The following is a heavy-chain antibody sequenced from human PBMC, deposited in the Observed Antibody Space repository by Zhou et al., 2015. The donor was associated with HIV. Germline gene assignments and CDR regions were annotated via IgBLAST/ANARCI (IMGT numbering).Heavy chain of an antibody. CDR3: ARDRFELNYYDSSGPHYYYYGMDV. CDR1: GGTFSSYT. V-gene: IGHV1-69*09. J-gene: IGHJ6*02. CDR2: IIPILGIA. D-gene: IGHD3-22*01. Sequence: QVQLVQSGAEVKKPGSSVKVSCKASGGTFSSYTISWVRQAPGQGLEWMGRIIPILGIANYAQKFQGRVTITADKSTSTAYMELSSLRSEDTAVYYCARDRFELNYYDSSGPHYYYYGMDVWGQGTTVTVSS.